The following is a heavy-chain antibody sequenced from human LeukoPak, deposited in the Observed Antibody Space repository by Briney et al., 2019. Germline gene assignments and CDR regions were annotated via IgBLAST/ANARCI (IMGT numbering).Heavy chain of an antibody. Sequence: GGSLRLSCTASRFTFSGYWMTWVRQAPGKGLEWVANIKQDGREKYYVDSVKGRFTISRDNAKNSLYLQMNSLRAEDTAVYYCARDFPFRGTDAFDIWGQGTMVTVSS. D-gene: IGHD3-10*01. CDR1: RFTFSGYW. J-gene: IGHJ3*02. CDR3: ARDFPFRGTDAFDI. CDR2: IKQDGREK. V-gene: IGHV3-7*01.